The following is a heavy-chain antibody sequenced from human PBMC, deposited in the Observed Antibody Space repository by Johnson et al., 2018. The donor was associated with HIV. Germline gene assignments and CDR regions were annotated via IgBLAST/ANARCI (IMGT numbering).Heavy chain of an antibody. Sequence: VQLVESGGGVVRPGGSLRLSCAASGFTFDDYGMSWVRQAPGKGLEWVSGINWNGGSTGYADSVKGRFTISSATAKNSLYLQMNSLTAADTAVYYCARRALHYDVLTDYPVAANAFDIWGQGTMVTVSS. D-gene: IGHD3-9*01. CDR1: GFTFDDYG. V-gene: IGHV3-20*04. CDR2: INWNGGST. J-gene: IGHJ3*02. CDR3: ARRALHYDVLTDYPVAANAFDI.